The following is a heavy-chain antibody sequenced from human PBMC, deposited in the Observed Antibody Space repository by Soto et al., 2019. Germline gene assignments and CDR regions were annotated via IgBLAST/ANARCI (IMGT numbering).Heavy chain of an antibody. CDR3: ERDDSSVVAATPI. J-gene: IGHJ4*02. D-gene: IGHD2-15*01. Sequence: QVQLVQSGSEVKKPGSSVKVSCKASGGTFSSYAISWVRQAPGQGLEWMGGIIPIFGTANYAQKFQGRVTITADESTSTDYMELSSLRSADTAVYYWERDDSSVVAATPIWGQGTLVTVSS. V-gene: IGHV1-69*01. CDR2: IIPIFGTA. CDR1: GGTFSSYA.